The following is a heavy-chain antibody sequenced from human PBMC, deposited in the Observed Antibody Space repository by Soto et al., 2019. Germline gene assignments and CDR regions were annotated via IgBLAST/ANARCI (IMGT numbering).Heavy chain of an antibody. CDR2: IYYTGTT. CDR3: ARGVCSARRCTDWFDP. Sequence: TLSLTCTVSGDSISNYYWNWIRQPPGKGLEWIGYIYYTGTTKYNSSLESRVTISLDTSNNQFSLKLRSLTAADTAIYYCARGVCSARRCTDWFDPWGQGTLVTVSS. CDR1: GDSISNYY. D-gene: IGHD3-10*01. V-gene: IGHV4-59*01. J-gene: IGHJ5*02.